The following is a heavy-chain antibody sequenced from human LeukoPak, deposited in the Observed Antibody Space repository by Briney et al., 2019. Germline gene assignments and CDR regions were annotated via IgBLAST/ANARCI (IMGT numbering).Heavy chain of an antibody. J-gene: IGHJ3*01. D-gene: IGHD2-2*01. CDR1: GFTLTNYA. CDR3: VKGLNHYQLLDAHDVFDV. Sequence: PGGSLRLSCEASGFTLTNYAMGWVRQAPGKGLEWVSVISISGAGIYYADSVKGRFTISRDGSKNTVSLQMNSLGVEDTAIHYCVKGLNHYQLLDAHDVFDVWGQGTKVTVSS. CDR2: ISISGAGI. V-gene: IGHV3-23*01.